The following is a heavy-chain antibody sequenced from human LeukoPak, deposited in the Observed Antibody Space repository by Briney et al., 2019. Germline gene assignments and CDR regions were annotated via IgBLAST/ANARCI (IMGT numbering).Heavy chain of an antibody. CDR2: IVPVFGTT. V-gene: IGHV1-69*05. Sequence: SVKVSRKASGGTFSSYAISWVRQAPGQGLEWMGGIVPVFGTTKYAQKFQGRVTTTTDESTSTAYMEVSSLTSEDTAVYYCARVAGGFWSGYFDYWGQGTLVTVSS. D-gene: IGHD3-3*01. CDR1: GGTFSSYA. J-gene: IGHJ4*02. CDR3: ARVAGGFWSGYFDY.